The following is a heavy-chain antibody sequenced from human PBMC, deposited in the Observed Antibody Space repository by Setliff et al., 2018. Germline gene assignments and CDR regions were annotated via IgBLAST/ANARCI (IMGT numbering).Heavy chain of an antibody. CDR3: AKDPLYCGGDCYSEGYYFDY. J-gene: IGHJ4*02. CDR2: ISGSGAI. CDR1: GFTFSNYA. V-gene: IGHV3-23*01. D-gene: IGHD2-21*02. Sequence: GESLKISCAASGFTFSNYAMSWVRQAPGKGLEWVSAISGSGAISYADSVKGRFTISRDDSKNTLYLQMNSLGAEDTAVYYCAKDPLYCGGDCYSEGYYFDYWGQGTLVTVSS.